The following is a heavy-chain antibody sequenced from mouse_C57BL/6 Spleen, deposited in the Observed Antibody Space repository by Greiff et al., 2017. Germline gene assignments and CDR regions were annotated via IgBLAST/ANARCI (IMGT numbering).Heavy chain of an antibody. Sequence: VQLQQSGPELVKPGASVKISCKASGYTFTDYYMNWVKQSHGKSLEWIGDINPNNGGTSYNQKFKGKATLTVDKSSSTAYMELRSLTSEDSAVYYCARSGWDWYFDVWGTGTTVTVSS. CDR2: INPNNGGT. V-gene: IGHV1-26*01. J-gene: IGHJ1*03. CDR3: ARSGWDWYFDV. CDR1: GYTFTDYY. D-gene: IGHD1-1*02.